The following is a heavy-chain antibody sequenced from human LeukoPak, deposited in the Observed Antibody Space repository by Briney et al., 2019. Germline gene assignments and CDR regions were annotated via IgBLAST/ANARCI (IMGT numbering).Heavy chain of an antibody. V-gene: IGHV4-38-2*02. D-gene: IGHD6-13*01. CDR2: IYPSGST. Sequence: SETLSLTCTVSGYSIKNGYYWSWIRQTPGKGLEYIGNIYPSGSTYYSPSLKNRVTISVDTSKNQFSLKVSSVTAADTAVYYRARAAAPIHYLAYWGQGTLVTVSS. CDR1: GYSIKNGYY. J-gene: IGHJ4*02. CDR3: ARAAAPIHYLAY.